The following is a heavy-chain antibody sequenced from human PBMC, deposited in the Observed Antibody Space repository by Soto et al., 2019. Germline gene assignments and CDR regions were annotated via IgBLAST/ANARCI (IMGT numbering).Heavy chain of an antibody. CDR1: GGTFSSYT. J-gene: IGHJ4*02. Sequence: QVQLVQSGAEVKKPGSSVKVSCKASGGTFSSYTISWVRQAPGQGLEWMGRIIPILSMANYAQKFQGRVTITADKSTSTAHMELRSLRSEDTAVYYCARGYCSGGSCFYPFDYWGQGTLVTVSS. CDR3: ARGYCSGGSCFYPFDY. D-gene: IGHD2-15*01. V-gene: IGHV1-69*02. CDR2: IIPILSMA.